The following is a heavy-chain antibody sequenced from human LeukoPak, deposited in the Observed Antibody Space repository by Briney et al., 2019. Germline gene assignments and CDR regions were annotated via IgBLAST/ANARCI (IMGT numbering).Heavy chain of an antibody. Sequence: ASVKVSCKASGGTFSSYAISWVRQAPGQGLEWMGGIIPIFGTANYAQKFQGRATITTDESTSTAYMELSSLRSEDTAVYYCAREEAAAGTFDYWGQGTLVTVSS. D-gene: IGHD6-13*01. CDR3: AREEAAAGTFDY. V-gene: IGHV1-69*05. J-gene: IGHJ4*02. CDR2: IIPIFGTA. CDR1: GGTFSSYA.